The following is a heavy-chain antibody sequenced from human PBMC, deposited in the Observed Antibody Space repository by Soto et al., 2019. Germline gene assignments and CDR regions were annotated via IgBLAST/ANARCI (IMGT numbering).Heavy chain of an antibody. CDR1: GFIFSSHG. D-gene: IGHD1-26*01. CDR3: ARGGSLGGFDI. CDR2: IWYDGSNK. V-gene: IGHV3-33*01. J-gene: IGHJ3*02. Sequence: PGGSLRLSCAASGFIFSSHGMHWVRQAPGKGLEWVAVIWYDGSNKYYADSAKGRFTISRDNSKNTLYLQMNSLRAEDTAVYYCARGGSLGGFDIWGQGTMVTVSS.